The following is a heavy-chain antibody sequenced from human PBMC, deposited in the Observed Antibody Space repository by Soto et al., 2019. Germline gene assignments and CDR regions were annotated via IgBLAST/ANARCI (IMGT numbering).Heavy chain of an antibody. CDR1: SGSISSSNW. CDR3: ARDGGYCSGGSCKRWFDP. V-gene: IGHV4-4*02. Sequence: SETLSLTCAVSSGSISSSNWWSWVRTPPGKGLEWIGEIYHSGSTNYNPSLKSRVTISVDKSKNQFSLKLSSVTAADTAVYYCARDGGYCSGGSCKRWFDPWGQGTLVTVSS. J-gene: IGHJ5*02. CDR2: IYHSGST. D-gene: IGHD2-15*01.